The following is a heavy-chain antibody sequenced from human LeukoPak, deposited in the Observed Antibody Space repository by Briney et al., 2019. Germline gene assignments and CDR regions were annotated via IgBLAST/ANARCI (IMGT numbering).Heavy chain of an antibody. CDR3: ASMITRRGAFDI. V-gene: IGHV4-39*01. CDR2: IYYSGST. J-gene: IGHJ3*02. CDR1: AGSISSSSYY. D-gene: IGHD3-16*01. Sequence: SETLSLTCTVYAGSISSSSYYWGWIRQPPGKGLEWIGSIYYSGSTYYNPSLKSRVTISVDTSKNQFSLKLSSVTAADTAVYYCASMITRRGAFDIWGQGTMVTVSS.